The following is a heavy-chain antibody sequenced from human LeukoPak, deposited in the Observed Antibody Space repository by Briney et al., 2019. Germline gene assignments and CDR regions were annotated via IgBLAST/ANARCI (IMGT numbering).Heavy chain of an antibody. CDR2: ISGSGGST. CDR3: AKVMIDYYDSSGYYPQDFDY. CDR1: GFTFSSYA. V-gene: IGHV3-23*01. J-gene: IGHJ4*02. D-gene: IGHD3-22*01. Sequence: PGGSLRLSCAASGFTFSSYAMSWVRQAPGKGLEWVSAISGSGGSTYYADSVKGRFTISRDNSKNTLYLQMNSLRAEDTAVYYCAKVMIDYYDSSGYYPQDFDYWGQGTLVTVSS.